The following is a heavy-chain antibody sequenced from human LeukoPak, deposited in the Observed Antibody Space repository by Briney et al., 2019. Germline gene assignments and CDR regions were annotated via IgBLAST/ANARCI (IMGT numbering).Heavy chain of an antibody. Sequence: SETLSLTCTVSGGSISSGGYYWSWIRQHPGKGLEWIGYIYYGGSTYYNPSLKSRVTISVDTSKNQFSLKLSSVTAADTAVYYCARWIVVVPAAKTGFDPWGQGTLVTVSS. CDR2: IYYGGST. CDR3: ARWIVVVPAAKTGFDP. CDR1: GGSISSGGYY. V-gene: IGHV4-31*03. D-gene: IGHD2-2*01. J-gene: IGHJ5*02.